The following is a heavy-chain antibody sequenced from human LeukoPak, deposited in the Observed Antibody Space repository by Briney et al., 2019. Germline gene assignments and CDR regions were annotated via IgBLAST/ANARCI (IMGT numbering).Heavy chain of an antibody. J-gene: IGHJ1*01. CDR1: GGSISSYY. CDR2: IYYSGST. CDR3: ARQAIGYYDSSGYRLAEYFQH. Sequence: SETLSLTCTVPGGSISSYYWSWIRQPPGKGLEWMGYIYYSGSTNYNPSPKSRVTISVDTSKTQFTLKLSSVTAADTAVYYCARQAIGYYDSSGYRLAEYFQHWGQGTLVTVSS. D-gene: IGHD3-22*01. V-gene: IGHV4-59*08.